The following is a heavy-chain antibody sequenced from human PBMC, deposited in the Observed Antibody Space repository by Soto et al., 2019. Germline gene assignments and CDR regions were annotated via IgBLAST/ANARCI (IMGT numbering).Heavy chain of an antibody. CDR1: GGSISSSSYY. V-gene: IGHV4-39*01. CDR3: ARSSGSSNNWFDP. CDR2: IYYSGST. J-gene: IGHJ5*02. D-gene: IGHD6-6*01. Sequence: QLQLQESGPGLVKPSETLSLTCTVSGGSISSSSYYWGWIRQPPGKGLEWIGSIYYSGSTYYNPSLKSRVTISVDTSKNQFSLKLSSVTAADTAVYYCARSSGSSNNWFDPWGQGTLVTVSS.